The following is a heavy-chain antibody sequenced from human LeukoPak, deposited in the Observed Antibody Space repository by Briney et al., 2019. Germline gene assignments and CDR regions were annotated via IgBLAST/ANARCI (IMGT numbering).Heavy chain of an antibody. CDR2: ISAYNGNT. CDR1: GYTFTSYG. V-gene: IGHV1-18*01. Sequence: ASVKVSCKASGYTFTSYGISWVRQAPGQGLEWMGWISAYNGNTNYAQKLQGRVTMTTDTSTSTAYVELRSLRSDDTAVYYCATAYYDSSGYYYPFDYWGQGTLVTVSS. D-gene: IGHD3-22*01. CDR3: ATAYYDSSGYYYPFDY. J-gene: IGHJ4*02.